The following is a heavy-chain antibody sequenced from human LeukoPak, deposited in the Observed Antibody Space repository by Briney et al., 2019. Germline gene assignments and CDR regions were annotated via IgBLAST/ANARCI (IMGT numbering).Heavy chain of an antibody. CDR2: ISGSGGGT. D-gene: IGHD3-10*01. CDR3: GKLLYSSGMYHFDY. Sequence: SGGSLRLSCATSGFTFSSSAMSWVRQPPGKGLAWVSTISGSGGGTYDADSVKGRFAISRDNSKNTLYLQMNSLRAEDTAVFYCGKLLYSSGMYHFDYWGQGTLVTVSS. J-gene: IGHJ4*02. CDR1: GFTFSSSA. V-gene: IGHV3-23*01.